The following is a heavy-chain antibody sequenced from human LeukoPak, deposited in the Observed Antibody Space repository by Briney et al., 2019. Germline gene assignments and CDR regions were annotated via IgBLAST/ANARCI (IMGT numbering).Heavy chain of an antibody. CDR1: GGSICSYY. CDR2: IYTSGST. Sequence: PSETLSLTCTVSGGSICSYYWSWIRQPPGKGLEWIGYIYTSGSTNYNPSLKSRVTISVDTSKNQFSLKLSSVTAADTAVYYCARLAPYYDFWSGYLSYMDVWGKGTTVTVSS. J-gene: IGHJ6*03. V-gene: IGHV4-4*09. D-gene: IGHD3-3*01. CDR3: ARLAPYYDFWSGYLSYMDV.